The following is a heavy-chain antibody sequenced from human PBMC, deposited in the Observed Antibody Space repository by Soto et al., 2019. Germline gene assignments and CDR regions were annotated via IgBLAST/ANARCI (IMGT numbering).Heavy chain of an antibody. V-gene: IGHV4-30-2*01. CDR1: GGSISSGGYS. CDR2: IYHSGST. J-gene: IGHJ4*02. CDR3: ARVAGYSGYWARFDY. D-gene: IGHD5-12*01. Sequence: QLQLQESGSGLVKPSQTLSLTCAVSGGSISSGGYSWSWIRQPPGKGLEWIGYIYHSGSTYYNPSIKSRVTISVDRSKNQFSLKLSSVTAADTAVNDGARVAGYSGYWARFDYWGQGTLVTVSS.